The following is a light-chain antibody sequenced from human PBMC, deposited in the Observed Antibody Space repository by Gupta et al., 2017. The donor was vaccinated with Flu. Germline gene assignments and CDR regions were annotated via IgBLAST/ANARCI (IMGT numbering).Light chain of an antibody. CDR2: GAS. CDR3: QQYCCSPPFT. CDR1: QSVSSSY. J-gene: IGKJ3*01. Sequence: EIVLTQSPGTLSLSPGERATLSCRASQSVSSSYLAWYQQKPGQAPRLLIYGASSRATGIPDRFSGSGSGTDFTLTISRLEPEDFAVYYCQQYCCSPPFTFGPGTKVDIK. V-gene: IGKV3-20*01.